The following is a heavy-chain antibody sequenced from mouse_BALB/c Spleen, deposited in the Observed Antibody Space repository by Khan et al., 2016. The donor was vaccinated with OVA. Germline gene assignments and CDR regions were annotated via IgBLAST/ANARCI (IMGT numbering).Heavy chain of an antibody. CDR2: IYPGDGRT. D-gene: IGHD1-1*01. Sequence: QVRLQQSGPEVVKPGASVKMSCKASGYTFIRYYVHWVKQRPGQGLDWIGWIYPGDGRTKYNEKFKGKTTLTADNSSSIAYMLLSSLTSEDSAIYFCAISYYGSYWYFDVWGEGTTVTVSS. V-gene: IGHV1S56*01. CDR1: GYTFIRYY. J-gene: IGHJ1*01. CDR3: AISYYGSYWYFDV.